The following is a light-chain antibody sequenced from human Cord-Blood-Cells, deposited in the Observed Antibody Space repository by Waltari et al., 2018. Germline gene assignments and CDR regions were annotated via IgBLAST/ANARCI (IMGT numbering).Light chain of an antibody. V-gene: IGKV3-15*01. J-gene: IGKJ4*01. CDR2: GAS. CDR1: QSVSSN. Sequence: EIVMTQSPATLSVSPGERATLSCRASQSVSSNLAWYQQKPGQAPRHLIYGASTRATGSQARFSGSGSGTEFTLTVSSLQSEDFAVYYCQQYNNWPLTFGGGTKVEIK. CDR3: QQYNNWPLT.